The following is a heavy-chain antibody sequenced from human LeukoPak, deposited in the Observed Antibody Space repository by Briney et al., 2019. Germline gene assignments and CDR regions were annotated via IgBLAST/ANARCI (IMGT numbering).Heavy chain of an antibody. Sequence: GGSLRLSCAASGFTFSSYWMTWVRQAPGKGLEWVANINEDGSELYYADSMKGRFTISRDNAKNSLYLQMSSLRVEDTAVYYCARDIDYTNSAGYYSTFYFDHWGQGTLVTVSS. V-gene: IGHV3-7*01. CDR2: INEDGSEL. CDR1: GFTFSSYW. CDR3: ARDIDYTNSAGYYSTFYFDH. J-gene: IGHJ4*02. D-gene: IGHD3-22*01.